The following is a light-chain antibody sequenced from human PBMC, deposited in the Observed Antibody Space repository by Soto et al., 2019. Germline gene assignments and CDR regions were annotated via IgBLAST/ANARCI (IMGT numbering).Light chain of an antibody. J-gene: IGLJ3*02. Sequence: QSVLTQPPSASGTPGQRITMSCSGSSSNIAINDVFWYQQLPGAAPKVLFYRNNRRPSGVPDRFSASKSGTSATLGITGLQTGDEADYYCGTWDSSLSAGVFGGGTQLTVL. CDR3: GTWDSSLSAGV. V-gene: IGLV1-51*02. CDR1: SSNIAIND. CDR2: RNN.